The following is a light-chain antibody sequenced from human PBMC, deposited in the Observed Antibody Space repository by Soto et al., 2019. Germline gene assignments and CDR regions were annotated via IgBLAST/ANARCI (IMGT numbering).Light chain of an antibody. V-gene: IGKV1-39*01. Sequence: DIQMTQSPSSLSASVGGGVTITCRASQTINTYLNWYQQKPGKAPKLLIHSASSLQSGVPSRFSGSGSGTDFTLTISSLQPEDFATYYCQQSARVPRTFGQGNKLEIK. J-gene: IGKJ2*01. CDR3: QQSARVPRT. CDR2: SAS. CDR1: QTINTY.